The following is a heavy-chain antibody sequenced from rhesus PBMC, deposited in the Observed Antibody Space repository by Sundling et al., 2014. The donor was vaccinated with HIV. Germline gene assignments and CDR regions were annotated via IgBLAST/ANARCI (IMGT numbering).Heavy chain of an antibody. D-gene: IGHD2-2*01. CDR2: IFGSGVNT. Sequence: QVQLQESGPAVVKPSETLSLTCVVSGGSFISGHWWSWIRQSPGTGLEWIGGIFGSGVNTEYNPSLPSRVTISIDTSKKQFSLKLTSVTAADTAVYYCARHRGYCTSGSCYVLDCDVWGQGALVTVSS. J-gene: IGHJ1*01. V-gene: IGHV4-93*02. CDR3: ARHRGYCTSGSCYVLDCDV. CDR1: GGSFISGHW.